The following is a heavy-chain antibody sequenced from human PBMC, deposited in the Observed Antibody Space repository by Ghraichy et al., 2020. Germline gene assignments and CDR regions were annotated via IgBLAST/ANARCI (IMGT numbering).Heavy chain of an antibody. Sequence: GGSLRLSCAASGFTFSSYSMNWVRQAPGKGLEWVSSISSSSSYIYYADSVKGRFTISRDNAKNSLYLQMNSLRAEDTAVYYCARALKVVDFDYWGQGTLVTVSS. V-gene: IGHV3-21*01. CDR3: ARALKVVDFDY. CDR2: ISSSSSYI. CDR1: GFTFSSYS. J-gene: IGHJ4*02. D-gene: IGHD2-15*01.